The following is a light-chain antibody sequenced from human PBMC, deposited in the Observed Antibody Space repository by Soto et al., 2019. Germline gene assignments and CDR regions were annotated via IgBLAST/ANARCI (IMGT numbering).Light chain of an antibody. V-gene: IGKV3-15*01. CDR1: QSISRR. Sequence: EVVLTQSPATLSVSPGERATLSCRTSQSISRRLAWYQQRPGQAPRLLVYGASTRATGIPARFSGSGSETEFYLTTSSLQQGVSVVYYCRHYYDSPQLVFGRGTKGEIK. CDR3: RHYYDSPQLV. J-gene: IGKJ4*01. CDR2: GAS.